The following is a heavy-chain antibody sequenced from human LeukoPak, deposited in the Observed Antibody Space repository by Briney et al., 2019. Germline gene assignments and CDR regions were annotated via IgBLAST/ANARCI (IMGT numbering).Heavy chain of an antibody. Sequence: GGSLRLSCTASGFSFGDDAWSWFRQAPGRGLEFVSFIRKKGYGETTDYAASGIGRFTISREDTKSPAYLQMNSLEIEDKALYYCSRGLHDFGGSNYYFYQWGRGTQVTVSS. CDR3: SRGLHDFGGSNYYFYQ. CDR2: IRKKGYGETT. V-gene: IGHV3-49*03. J-gene: IGHJ4*02. CDR1: GFSFGDDA. D-gene: IGHD4-23*01.